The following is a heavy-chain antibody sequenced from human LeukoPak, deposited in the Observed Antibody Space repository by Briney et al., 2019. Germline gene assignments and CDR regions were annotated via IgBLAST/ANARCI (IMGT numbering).Heavy chain of an antibody. V-gene: IGHV1-69*13. CDR3: AVGYCSSTSCYEYYYYGMDV. CDR2: IIPIFGKA. D-gene: IGHD2-2*01. CDR1: GATFTSYA. J-gene: IGHJ6*02. Sequence: APVKVSCKASGATFTSYAISWVRQAPGQGLEWMGGIIPIFGKANYAQKFQGRVTITADESTSTAYMELSSLRSEDTAVYYCAVGYCSSTSCYEYYYYGMDVWGQGTTVTVSS.